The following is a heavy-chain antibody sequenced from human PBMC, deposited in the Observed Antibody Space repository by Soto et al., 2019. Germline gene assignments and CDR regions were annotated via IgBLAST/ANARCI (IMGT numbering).Heavy chain of an antibody. J-gene: IGHJ6*02. CDR3: ARGQLRYFDWLLRYYGMDV. CDR2: IYNSGST. D-gene: IGHD3-9*01. V-gene: IGHV4-39*01. CDR1: SRSIRSSSYY. Sequence: SETLSLTCTVSSRSIRSSSYYWGWIRHPPGKGLEWIGSIYNSGSTYYNPSLKSRVTISVDTSKNQFSLKLSSVTAADTAVYYCARGQLRYFDWLLRYYGMDVWGQGTTVT.